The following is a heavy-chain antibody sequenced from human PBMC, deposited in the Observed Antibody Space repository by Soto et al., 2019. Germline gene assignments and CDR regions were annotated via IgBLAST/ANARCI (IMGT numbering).Heavy chain of an antibody. V-gene: IGHV5-51*01. CDR2: IYPNDSDN. J-gene: IGHJ4*02. Sequence: VEALKISWQASGYTFTIYWIAWVRQMPGQGMELMVIIYPNDSDNRYSPSFQGQVTVSADKSITNAYLQWRGLRASDTATYYCARGGVDTRTFDXWGQGTLVTVSX. CDR1: GYTFTIYW. CDR3: ARGGVDTRTFDX. D-gene: IGHD5-18*01.